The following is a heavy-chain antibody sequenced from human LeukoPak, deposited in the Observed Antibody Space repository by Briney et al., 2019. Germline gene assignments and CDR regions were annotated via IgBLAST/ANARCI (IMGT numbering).Heavy chain of an antibody. CDR1: GGSFSGYY. V-gene: IGHV4-34*01. CDR3: ARGVVGYNI. Sequence: KPSETLSLTCAVYGGSFSGYYWSWIRQPPGKGLEWIGEINHRGSTNYNPSLKSRVTISVDTSKNQFSLKLSSVTAADTAVYYCARGVVGYNIWGQGTLVTVSS. CDR2: INHRGST. D-gene: IGHD5-24*01. J-gene: IGHJ4*02.